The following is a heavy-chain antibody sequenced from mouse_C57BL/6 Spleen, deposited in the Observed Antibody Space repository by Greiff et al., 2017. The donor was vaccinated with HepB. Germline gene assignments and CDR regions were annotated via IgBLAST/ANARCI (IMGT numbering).Heavy chain of an antibody. CDR2: IYPGSGST. J-gene: IGHJ4*01. CDR3: ANYYGSSPYAMDY. V-gene: IGHV1-55*01. Sequence: QVQLQQPGAELVKPGASVKMSCKASGYTFTSYWITWVKQRPGQGLEWIGDIYPGSGSTNYNEKFKSKATLTVDTSSSTAYMQLSSLTSEDSAVYYCANYYGSSPYAMDYWGQGTSVTVSP. CDR1: GYTFTSYW. D-gene: IGHD1-1*01.